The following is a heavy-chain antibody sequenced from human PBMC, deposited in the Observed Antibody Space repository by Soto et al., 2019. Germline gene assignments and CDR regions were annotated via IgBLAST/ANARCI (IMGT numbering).Heavy chain of an antibody. J-gene: IGHJ6*02. D-gene: IGHD3-3*01. V-gene: IGHV3-48*02. CDR3: AREDPWSANADDMDV. CDR2: ISSSSGTI. Sequence: EVQLVESGGGLVQPGGSLRLSCVASGFTFSSYSLNWVRQAPGKGLEWVSYISSSSGTIYYADSVKSRFTISRDNAENSPYLQMNSLRDDDTAVYYCAREDPWSANADDMDVWGQGTTVTVSS. CDR1: GFTFSSYS.